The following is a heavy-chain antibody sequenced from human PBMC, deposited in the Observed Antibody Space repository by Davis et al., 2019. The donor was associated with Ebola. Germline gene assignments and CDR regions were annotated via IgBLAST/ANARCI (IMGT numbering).Heavy chain of an antibody. J-gene: IGHJ4*02. CDR2: INWNSDSI. CDR1: GFAFGDYA. D-gene: IGHD6-19*01. V-gene: IGHV3-9*01. Sequence: GGSLRLSCAGSGFAFGDYAMHWVRQAPGKGLEWVSGINWNSDSIVYVDSVKGRFTISRDNAKDSVYLQMNSLRAEDTALYYCAKDSQEKRIAVVPSDFDYWGQGTLVTVSS. CDR3: AKDSQEKRIAVVPSDFDY.